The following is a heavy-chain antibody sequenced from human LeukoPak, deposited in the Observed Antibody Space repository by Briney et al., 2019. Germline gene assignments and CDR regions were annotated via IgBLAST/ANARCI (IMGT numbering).Heavy chain of an antibody. D-gene: IGHD5-18*01. V-gene: IGHV1-69*05. CDR3: ARSPPYSYGYPSYFDY. CDR1: GGTFSSYA. J-gene: IGHJ4*02. CDR2: IIPIFGTA. Sequence: ASVKVSCKASGGTFSSYAISWVRQAPGQGLEWMGGIIPIFGTANYAQKFQGRVTITTDESTSTAYMELSSLGSEDTAVYYCARSPPYSYGYPSYFDYWGQGTLVTVSS.